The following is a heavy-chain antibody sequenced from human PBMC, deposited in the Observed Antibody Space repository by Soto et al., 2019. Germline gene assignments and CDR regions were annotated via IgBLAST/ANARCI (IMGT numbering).Heavy chain of an antibody. D-gene: IGHD6-19*01. Sequence: EVQLLESGGGLVQPGGPLRLSCAASGFTFSGYVMSWVRQAPGKGLEWVSAISGSGGSTYYADSVKGRFTISRDNSKNTLYLQMNSLRAEDTAVYYCAKDHHSSGWYYFDYWGQGTLVTVSS. CDR3: AKDHHSSGWYYFDY. CDR2: ISGSGGST. J-gene: IGHJ4*02. CDR1: GFTFSGYV. V-gene: IGHV3-23*01.